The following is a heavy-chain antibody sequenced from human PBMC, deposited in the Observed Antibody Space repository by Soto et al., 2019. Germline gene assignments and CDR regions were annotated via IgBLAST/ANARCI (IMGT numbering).Heavy chain of an antibody. CDR1: GFTFNSYA. D-gene: IGHD3-22*01. V-gene: IGHV3-23*01. J-gene: IGHJ5*02. Sequence: GGSLRLSCAPSGFTFNSYAMSWGRQAPGKGQVWVSAISGSGGSTYYADSVKGRFTISRDNSKNTLYLQMNSLRAEDTAVYYCAKDHDYYDSSGYYHWFDPWGQGTLVTVSS. CDR3: AKDHDYYDSSGYYHWFDP. CDR2: ISGSGGST.